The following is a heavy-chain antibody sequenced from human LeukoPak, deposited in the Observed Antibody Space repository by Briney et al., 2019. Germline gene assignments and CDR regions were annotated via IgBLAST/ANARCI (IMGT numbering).Heavy chain of an antibody. CDR1: GGSISSNSYY. CDR2: IYYSGNT. J-gene: IGHJ4*02. D-gene: IGHD3-3*01. Sequence: PSETLSLTCTVSGGSISSNSYYWGWVRQPPGKGLEWIGSIYYSGNTYYNPSLKSRVTISVDTSKNQFSLKLSSVTAADTAVYYCARLWGGYRPPDYWGQGTLVTVSS. CDR3: ARLWGGYRPPDY. V-gene: IGHV4-39*01.